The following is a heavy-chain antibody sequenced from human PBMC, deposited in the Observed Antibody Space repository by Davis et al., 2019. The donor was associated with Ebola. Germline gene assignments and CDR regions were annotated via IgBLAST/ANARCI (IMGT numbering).Heavy chain of an antibody. D-gene: IGHD1-26*01. CDR3: VRVVRGATTPDY. CDR2: INHSGST. Sequence: MPGGSLRLSCAVYGGSFSGYYWSWIRQPPGKGLEWIGEINHSGSTNYNPSLKSRVTISVDTSKSQFSLKLSSVTAADTAVYYCVRVVRGATTPDYWGQGTLVTVSS. J-gene: IGHJ4*02. CDR1: GGSFSGYY. V-gene: IGHV4-34*01.